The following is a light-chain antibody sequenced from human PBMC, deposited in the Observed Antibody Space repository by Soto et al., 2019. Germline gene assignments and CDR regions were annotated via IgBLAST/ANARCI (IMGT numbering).Light chain of an antibody. CDR2: GAS. J-gene: IGKJ5*01. Sequence: EIVLPQSPGTLSLSPGASATLSCRASQSVSRRLAWYQHRPGQSPRLLISGASMRASGVPVRFSGSGSGTDFSLTISRLEPEEFAVYYCQQHGDAPITFGQGTRLEIK. CDR3: QQHGDAPIT. V-gene: IGKV3-20*01. CDR1: QSVSRR.